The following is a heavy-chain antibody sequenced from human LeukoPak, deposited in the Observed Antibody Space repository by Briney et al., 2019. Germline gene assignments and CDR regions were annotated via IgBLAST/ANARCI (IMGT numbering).Heavy chain of an antibody. J-gene: IGHJ4*02. D-gene: IGHD6-6*01. V-gene: IGHV4-34*01. CDR3: ARGRIAARSPSGY. Sequence: SETLSLTCAVYGGSFSGYYWSWIRQPPGKGLEWIGEINHSGSTNYNPSLKSRVTISVDTSKNQLSLKLSSVTAADTAVYYCARGRIAARSPSGYWGQGTLVTVSS. CDR2: INHSGST. CDR1: GGSFSGYY.